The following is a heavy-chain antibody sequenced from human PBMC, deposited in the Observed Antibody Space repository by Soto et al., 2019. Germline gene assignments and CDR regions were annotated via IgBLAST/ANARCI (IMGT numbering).Heavy chain of an antibody. D-gene: IGHD6-13*01. CDR2: IYYSGST. J-gene: IGHJ4*02. CDR3: ARDIAAADHAYYFDY. V-gene: IGHV4-61*01. Sequence: SETLSLTCTVSGGSVSSGSYYWSWIRQPPGKGLGWIGYIYYSGSTNYNPSLKRRVTISVDTSKNQFSLKLSSVTAAATAVYYCARDIAAADHAYYFDYWGQGTLVTVSS. CDR1: GGSVSSGSYY.